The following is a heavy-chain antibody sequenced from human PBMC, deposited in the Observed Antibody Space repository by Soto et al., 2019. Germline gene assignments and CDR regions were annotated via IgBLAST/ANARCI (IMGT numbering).Heavy chain of an antibody. D-gene: IGHD6-19*01. J-gene: IGHJ6*02. CDR1: GITFSGHA. CDR2: IWYDGSNK. CDR3: ARDGQSLAPYALDV. Sequence: QVQVVESGGGVVQPGRSLRLSCTASGITFSGHAMHWVRRHPGQGLVWVAQIWYDGSNKYYADSVKGRFTISRDNSKNTLYVQMDSLRVEDTAVYYCARDGQSLAPYALDVWGQGTSVTVSS. V-gene: IGHV3-33*01.